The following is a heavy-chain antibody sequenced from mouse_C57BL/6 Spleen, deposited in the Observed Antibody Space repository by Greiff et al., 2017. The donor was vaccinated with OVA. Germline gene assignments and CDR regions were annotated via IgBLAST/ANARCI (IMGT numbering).Heavy chain of an antibody. D-gene: IGHD4-1*01. Sequence: QVQLQHPGAELVKPGASVKLSCKASGYTFTSYWMHWVKQRPGQGLEWIGMIHPNSGSTNYNEKFKSKATLTVDKSSSTAYMQLSSLTSEDSAVYYCARKRTGSGFDYWGQGTTLTVSS. CDR3: ARKRTGSGFDY. V-gene: IGHV1-64*01. J-gene: IGHJ2*01. CDR1: GYTFTSYW. CDR2: IHPNSGST.